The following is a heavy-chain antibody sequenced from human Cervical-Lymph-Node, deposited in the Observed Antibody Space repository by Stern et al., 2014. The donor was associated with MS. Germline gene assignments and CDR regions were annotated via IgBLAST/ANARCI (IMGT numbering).Heavy chain of an antibody. CDR2: IYPGDSET. J-gene: IGHJ4*02. CDR1: GYRFTNNW. Sequence: VQLVQSGAEVKKPGESLRISCEVSGYRFTNNWIGWVRQMPGKGLEWMGIIYPGDSETRYSPSFQGQVTILVEQSNNTAYLQWSSLKASDTAIYYCARRGDGYMGIDYWGQGTLVTVSS. CDR3: ARRGDGYMGIDY. V-gene: IGHV5-51*03. D-gene: IGHD5-24*01.